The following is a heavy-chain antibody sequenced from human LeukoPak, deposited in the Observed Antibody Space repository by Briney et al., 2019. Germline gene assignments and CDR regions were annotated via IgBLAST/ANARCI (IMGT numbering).Heavy chain of an antibody. V-gene: IGHV3-7*01. CDR2: IKEDGSDK. J-gene: IGHJ6*04. CDR3: VRESDFWSGPGIGRPLDV. D-gene: IGHD3-3*01. CDR1: GFTFSNSW. Sequence: PGGSLRLSCLASGFTFSNSWMTWVRQAPGKGLEWVANIKEDGSDKQYGDSVKGRFTISRDNAEKSVFLQMDGLRAEDTAVYYRVRESDFWSGPGIGRPLDVWGNGTTVTVSS.